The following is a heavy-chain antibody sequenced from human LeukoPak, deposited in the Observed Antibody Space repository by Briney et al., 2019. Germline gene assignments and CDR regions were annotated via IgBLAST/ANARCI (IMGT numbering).Heavy chain of an antibody. D-gene: IGHD2-2*01. J-gene: IGHJ4*02. CDR1: GGTFSSYA. CDR3: ARGWCSSTSCYGVFDY. Sequence: SVKVSCKASGGTFSSYAISWVRQAPGQGLEWMGGIIPIFGTANYAQKFQGRVTITTDESTSTAYMELSSLRSEDTAVYYCARGWCSSTSCYGVFDYWGQGTLVTVSS. V-gene: IGHV1-69*05. CDR2: IIPIFGTA.